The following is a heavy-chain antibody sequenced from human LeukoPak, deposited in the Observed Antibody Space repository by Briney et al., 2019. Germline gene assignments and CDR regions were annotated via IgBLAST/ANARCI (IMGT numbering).Heavy chain of an antibody. Sequence: SETLSLTCTVSGGSISSYYWSWIRQPAGKGLEWIGRIYTSGSTNYNPSLKSRVTMSVDTSKNQFPLKLSSVTAADTAVYYCARDWGYYDSSGYYDWFDPWGQGTLVTVSS. CDR2: IYTSGST. CDR3: ARDWGYYDSSGYYDWFDP. D-gene: IGHD3-22*01. J-gene: IGHJ5*02. CDR1: GGSISSYY. V-gene: IGHV4-4*07.